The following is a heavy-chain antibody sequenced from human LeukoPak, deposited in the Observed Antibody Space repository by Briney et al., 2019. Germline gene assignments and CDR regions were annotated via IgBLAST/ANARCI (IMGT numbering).Heavy chain of an antibody. J-gene: IGHJ4*02. CDR1: GDSISSHY. D-gene: IGHD3-16*01. CDR2: IYYSGST. Sequence: SETLSLTCTVSGDSISSHYWSWIRQPPGKGLEWIGYIYYSGSTNYNPSLKSRVTISVDTSKNQFSLKLSSVTAADTAVYYCARGGLYYVSYWGQGTLVTVSS. CDR3: ARGGLYYVSY. V-gene: IGHV4-59*11.